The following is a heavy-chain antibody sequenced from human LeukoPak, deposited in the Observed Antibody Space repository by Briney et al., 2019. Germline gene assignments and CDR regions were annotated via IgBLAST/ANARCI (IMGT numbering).Heavy chain of an antibody. V-gene: IGHV3-30*03. D-gene: IGHD5-12*01. J-gene: IGHJ4*02. Sequence: GGSLRLSCAASGFTFSSYGMHWVRQAPGKGLEWVAVISYDGSNKYYADSVKGRFTISRDNSKNTLYLQMNSLRAEDTAVYYCARNQGDIVATIDYWGQGTLVTVSS. CDR3: ARNQGDIVATIDY. CDR2: ISYDGSNK. CDR1: GFTFSSYG.